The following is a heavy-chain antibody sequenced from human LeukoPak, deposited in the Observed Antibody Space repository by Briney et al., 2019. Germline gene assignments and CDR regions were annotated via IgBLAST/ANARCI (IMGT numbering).Heavy chain of an antibody. CDR1: GGSISSSSYY. CDR2: IYYGGST. D-gene: IGHD3-22*01. V-gene: IGHV4-39*01. Sequence: SETLFLTCTVSGGSISSSSYYWDWIRQPPGEGLEWIGSIYYGGSTYYNPSLRSRVTIFVDTSKNQFSLKLSSVTAADTAVYYCARSARSGGYYDSSGYYPRGYYDYWGQGILVTVSS. CDR3: ARSARSGGYYDSSGYYPRGYYDY. J-gene: IGHJ4*02.